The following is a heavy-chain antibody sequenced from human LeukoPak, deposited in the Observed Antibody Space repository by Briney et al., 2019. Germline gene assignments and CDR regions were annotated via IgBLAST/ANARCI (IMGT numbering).Heavy chain of an antibody. CDR1: GFTFSSYA. D-gene: IGHD6-13*01. V-gene: IGHV3-30-3*01. CDR2: ISYDGSNK. Sequence: GRSLRLSCAASGFTFSSYAMHWVRQAPGKGLEWVAVISYDGSNKYYADSVKGRFTISRDNSKNTLYLQMNSLRAEDTAVYYCARGGRIAAAGNFDYWGQGTLVTVSS. CDR3: ARGGRIAAAGNFDY. J-gene: IGHJ4*02.